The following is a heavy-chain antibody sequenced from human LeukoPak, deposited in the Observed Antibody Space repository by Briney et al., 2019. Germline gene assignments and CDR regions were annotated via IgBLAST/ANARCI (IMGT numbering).Heavy chain of an antibody. J-gene: IGHJ4*02. V-gene: IGHV4-34*01. CDR1: GGSFSGYY. CDR2: INHSGST. D-gene: IGHD2-15*01. CDR3: AASRSRRTGRYCSGGSCYPGVYFDY. Sequence: SETLSLTCAVYGGSFSGYYWSWIRQPPGKGLEWIGEINHSGSTNYNPSLKSRVTISVDTSKNQFSLKLSSVTAADTAVYYCAASRSRRTGRYCSGGSCYPGVYFDYWGQGTLVTVSS.